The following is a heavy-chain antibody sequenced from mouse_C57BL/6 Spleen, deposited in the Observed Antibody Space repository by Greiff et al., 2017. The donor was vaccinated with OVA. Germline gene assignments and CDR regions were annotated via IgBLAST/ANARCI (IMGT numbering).Heavy chain of an antibody. CDR1: GYTFTSYW. CDR2: IDPSDSET. D-gene: IGHD2-5*01. Sequence: VQLQQPGAELVRPGSSVKLSCKASGYTFTSYWMHWVQQRPIQGLEWIGNIDPSDSETHYNQKFKDKATLTVDKSSSTAYMQLSSLTSEDSAVYYCERRTYYSNYEYFDVWGTGTTVTVSA. CDR3: ERRTYYSNYEYFDV. J-gene: IGHJ1*03. V-gene: IGHV1-52*01.